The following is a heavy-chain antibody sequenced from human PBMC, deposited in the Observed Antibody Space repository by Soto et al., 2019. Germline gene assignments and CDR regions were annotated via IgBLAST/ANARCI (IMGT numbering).Heavy chain of an antibody. J-gene: IGHJ6*02. D-gene: IGHD4-17*01. CDR1: TFTFSSYS. CDR3: AKFMADERQYGGYYYYGMDV. Sequence: GSLSLSSADSTSTFTFSSYSMTWVRQAPGKGREWVSTVSGSGGSTYYADSVKGRFTFSRDNSKNTLYLQMNSLRAEETAVYYCAKFMADERQYGGYYYYGMDVWGQGTTVTVSS. CDR2: VSGSGGST. V-gene: IGHV3-23*01.